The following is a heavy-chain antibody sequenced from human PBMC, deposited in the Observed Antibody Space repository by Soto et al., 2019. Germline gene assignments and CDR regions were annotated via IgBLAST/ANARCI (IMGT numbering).Heavy chain of an antibody. J-gene: IGHJ4*02. CDR2: IYYSGST. CDR3: ARGYYDFWSGYPKPELVY. CDR1: GGSISSGGYY. Sequence: QVQLQESGPGLVKPSQTLSLTCTVSGGSISSGGYYWSWIRQHPGKGLEWIGYIYYSGSTYYNPSLKSRVTISVDTSKNQFSLKLSSVTAADTAVYYCARGYYDFWSGYPKPELVYWGQGTLVTVSS. D-gene: IGHD3-3*01. V-gene: IGHV4-31*03.